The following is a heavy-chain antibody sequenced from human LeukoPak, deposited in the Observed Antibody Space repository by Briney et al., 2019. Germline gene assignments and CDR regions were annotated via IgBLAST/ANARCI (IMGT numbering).Heavy chain of an antibody. V-gene: IGHV4-34*01. Sequence: SETLSLTCAVYGGSFSGYYWSWIRQPPGKGLEWIGEINHSGSTNYNPSLKSRVTISVDTSKNQFSLKLSSVTAADTAMYYCAKDLHYGSADYWGQGTLVTVSS. J-gene: IGHJ4*02. CDR1: GGSFSGYY. CDR3: AKDLHYGSADY. CDR2: INHSGST. D-gene: IGHD3-10*01.